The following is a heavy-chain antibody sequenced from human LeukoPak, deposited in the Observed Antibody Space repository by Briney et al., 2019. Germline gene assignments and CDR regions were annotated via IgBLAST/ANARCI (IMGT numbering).Heavy chain of an antibody. CDR2: ISYDGSNK. Sequence: AGGSLRLSCAASGFTFSSYAMHWVRQAPGKGLEWVAVISYDGSNKYYADSVKGRFTISRDNSKNTLYLQMNSLRAEDTAVYYCARDRAEYYYDSSGHLDYWGQGTLVTVSS. CDR3: ARDRAEYYYDSSGHLDY. CDR1: GFTFSSYA. V-gene: IGHV3-30-3*01. D-gene: IGHD3-22*01. J-gene: IGHJ4*02.